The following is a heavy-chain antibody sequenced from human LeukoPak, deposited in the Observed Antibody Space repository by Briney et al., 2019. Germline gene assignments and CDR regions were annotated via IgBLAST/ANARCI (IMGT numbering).Heavy chain of an antibody. CDR1: GFTFSSYS. CDR3: ARDRRGYSGTYDY. CDR2: ISSSSSTI. J-gene: IGHJ4*02. V-gene: IGHV3-48*04. Sequence: SGGSLRLSCAASGFTFSSYSMNWVRQAPGKGLEWASYISSSSSTIYYADSVKGRFTISRDNAKNSLYLQMNSLRAEDTAVYYCARDRRGYSGTYDYWGQGTLVTVSS. D-gene: IGHD5-18*01.